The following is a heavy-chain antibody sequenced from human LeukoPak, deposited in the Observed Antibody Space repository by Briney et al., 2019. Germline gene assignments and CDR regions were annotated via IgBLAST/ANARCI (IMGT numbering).Heavy chain of an antibody. Sequence: ASVRVSCKASGYTFTGYVMNWVRQAPGQGLEWMGWINTNTGNPTYAQDFTGRIVFSLDTSVSTAYLQISSLKAEDTAVYYCAVGTMITYWGQGTVVTVSS. V-gene: IGHV7-4-1*02. J-gene: IGHJ4*02. D-gene: IGHD3-16*01. CDR2: INTNTGNP. CDR1: GYTFTGYV. CDR3: AVGTMITY.